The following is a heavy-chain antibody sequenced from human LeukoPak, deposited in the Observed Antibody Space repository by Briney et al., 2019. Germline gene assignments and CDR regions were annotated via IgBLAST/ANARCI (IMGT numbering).Heavy chain of an antibody. V-gene: IGHV3-74*01. CDR2: IDSDGSGT. CDR3: STVEHF. Sequence: WVRQIPGKGLVWVSRIDSDGSGTSYADSVKGRFTISGDDVKNMLYLQMNSLRVEDTGLYYCSTVEHFWGQGTLVTVSS. J-gene: IGHJ4*02. D-gene: IGHD1/OR15-1a*01.